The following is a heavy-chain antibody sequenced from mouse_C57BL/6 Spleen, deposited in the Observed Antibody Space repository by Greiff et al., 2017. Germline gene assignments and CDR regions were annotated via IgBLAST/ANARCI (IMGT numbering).Heavy chain of an antibody. Sequence: QVQLQQPGAELVMPGASVKLSCTASGFTFTSYWMHWVKQRPGQGLEWIGEIDSSDSYTNYNQKFKGKSTLNVDNTSSTAYMQLSSLTSEDSAVYYCAREGNVSYYAMDYWGQGTSVTVSS. J-gene: IGHJ4*01. CDR1: GFTFTSYW. CDR2: IDSSDSYT. CDR3: AREGNVSYYAMDY. V-gene: IGHV1-69*01.